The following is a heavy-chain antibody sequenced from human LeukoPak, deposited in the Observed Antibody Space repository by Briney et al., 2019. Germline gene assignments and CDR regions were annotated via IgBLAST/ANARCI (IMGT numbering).Heavy chain of an antibody. CDR3: AGLYYGDYSYFDY. J-gene: IGHJ4*02. D-gene: IGHD4-17*01. CDR2: IYSGGST. CDR1: GFTVSSNY. V-gene: IGHV3-53*01. Sequence: GGSLRLSCAASGFTVSSNYMSWVRQAPGKGLEWVLVIYSGGSTYYADSVKGRFTISRDNSKNTLYLQMNSLRAEDTAVYYCAGLYYGDYSYFDYWGQGTLVTVSS.